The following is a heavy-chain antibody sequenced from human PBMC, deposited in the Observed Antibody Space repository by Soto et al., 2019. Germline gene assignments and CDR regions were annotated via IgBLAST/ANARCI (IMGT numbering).Heavy chain of an antibody. CDR1: GFTFSSYW. CDR2: IKQDGSEK. D-gene: IGHD6-19*01. Sequence: GGSLRLSCAASGFTFSSYWMIWVRQAPGKGLEWVANIKQDGSEKYYVDSVKGRFTISRDNAKNSLYLQMNSLRAEDTAVYYCARDAVGWSSPLDYWGQGTLVTVSS. CDR3: ARDAVGWSSPLDY. V-gene: IGHV3-7*03. J-gene: IGHJ4*02.